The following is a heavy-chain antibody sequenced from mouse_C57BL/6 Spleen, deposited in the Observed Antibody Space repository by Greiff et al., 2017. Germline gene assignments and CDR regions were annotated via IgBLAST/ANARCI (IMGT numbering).Heavy chain of an antibody. J-gene: IGHJ1*03. D-gene: IGHD1-1*01. CDR2: INPSNGGT. Sequence: QVQLQQSGTELVKPGASVKLSCKASGYTFTSYWMHWVKQRPGQGLEWIGNINPSNGGTNYNEKFKSKATLTVDKSSSTAYMQLSSLTSEDSAVYYCAYYYGSSYGYWYFDVWGTGTTVTVSS. CDR3: AYYYGSSYGYWYFDV. CDR1: GYTFTSYW. V-gene: IGHV1-53*01.